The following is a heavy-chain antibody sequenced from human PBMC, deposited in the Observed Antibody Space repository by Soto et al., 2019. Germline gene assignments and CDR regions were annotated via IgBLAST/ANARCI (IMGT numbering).Heavy chain of an antibody. J-gene: IGHJ3*02. Sequence: SETLSLTCTFSCGSIIGGGYYWSWIRQHPGKGLEWIGYIYYSGITYYNPSLKSRVIISVDTSKNQFSLKVSSVTAADTAVYYCASRIAAAGRDAFDIWGQGTMVPVSS. CDR2: IYYSGIT. CDR1: CGSIIGGGYY. D-gene: IGHD6-13*01. V-gene: IGHV4-31*03. CDR3: ASRIAAAGRDAFDI.